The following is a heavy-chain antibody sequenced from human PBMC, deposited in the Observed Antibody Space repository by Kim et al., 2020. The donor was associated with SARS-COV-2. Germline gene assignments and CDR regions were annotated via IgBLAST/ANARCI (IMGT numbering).Heavy chain of an antibody. Sequence: TEYVDSVRGRFSMSRDGAKNSVYLQMSGLRADDTAAYYCLQEGGGWVWDYWGQGTLVTVSS. V-gene: IGHV3-23*01. J-gene: IGHJ4*02. D-gene: IGHD3-16*01. CDR3: LQEGGGWVWDY. CDR2: T.